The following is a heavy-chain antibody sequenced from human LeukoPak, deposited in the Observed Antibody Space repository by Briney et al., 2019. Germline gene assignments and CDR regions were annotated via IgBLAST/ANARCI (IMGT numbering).Heavy chain of an antibody. J-gene: IGHJ4*02. D-gene: IGHD2-21*01. CDR3: ARGGDLLFGKYYFDY. CDR2: IYTSGST. CDR1: GGSISSGSYY. V-gene: IGHV4-61*02. Sequence: SETLSLTCTVSGGSISSGSYYWSWIRQPAGKGLEWIGRIYTSGSTNYNPSLKSRVTISVDTSKNQFSLKLSSVTAADTAVYYCARGGDLLFGKYYFDYWGQGTLVTVSS.